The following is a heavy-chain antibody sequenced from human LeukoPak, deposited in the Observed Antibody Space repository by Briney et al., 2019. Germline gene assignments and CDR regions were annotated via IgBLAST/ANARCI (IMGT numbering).Heavy chain of an antibody. CDR2: IYYSGST. D-gene: IGHD5/OR15-5a*01. V-gene: IGHV4-59*01. CDR1: GGSISSYY. Sequence: PSETLSLTCTVSGGSISSYYWSWIRQPPGKGLEWIGYIYYSGSTNCNPSLKSRVTISVDTSKNQFSLKLSSVTAADTAVYYCARVPSTRVSNYYYGMDVWGQGTTVTVSS. CDR3: ARVPSTRVSNYYYGMDV. J-gene: IGHJ6*02.